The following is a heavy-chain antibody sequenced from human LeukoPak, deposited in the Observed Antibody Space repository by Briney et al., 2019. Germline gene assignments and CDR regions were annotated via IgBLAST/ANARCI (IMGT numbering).Heavy chain of an antibody. CDR3: ARRGGIHGPFDY. Sequence: PSETLSLTCTVSGGSISSYHWSWIRQPPGKGLEWIGYIYYSGSTNYNPSLKSRVTISVDTSKNQFFLKLSSVTAADTAVYYCARRGGIHGPFDYWGQGTLVTVSS. J-gene: IGHJ4*02. CDR1: GGSISSYH. D-gene: IGHD3-3*01. CDR2: IYYSGST. V-gene: IGHV4-59*08.